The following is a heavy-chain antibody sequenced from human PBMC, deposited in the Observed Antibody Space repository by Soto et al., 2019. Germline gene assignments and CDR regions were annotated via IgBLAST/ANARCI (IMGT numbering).Heavy chain of an antibody. CDR2: MYNTGST. V-gene: IGHV4-59*01. J-gene: IGHJ6*02. D-gene: IGHD2-21*02. CDR1: GGPISSYY. Sequence: SDTLSLTCTVSGGPISSYYWSWIRQPPGKGLEWIGYMYNTGSTIYNPSLKSRVTISVDTSKNQFSLKLNSVTAADTAVYYCARDLWGYCGADCYPLDVWGQGTTVTVSS. CDR3: ARDLWGYCGADCYPLDV.